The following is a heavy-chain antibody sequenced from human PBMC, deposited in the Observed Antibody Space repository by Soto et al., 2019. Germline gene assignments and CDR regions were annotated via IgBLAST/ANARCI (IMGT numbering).Heavy chain of an antibody. CDR3: ARDRFGTFDY. CDR2: IYHSGST. Sequence: PSETLSLTCAVSGGSISSGGYSWSWIRQPPGKGLEWSGYIYHSGSTYYNPSLKSRVTISVDRSKNQFSLKLSSVTAADTAVYYCARDRFGTFDYWGQGTLVTVSS. D-gene: IGHD1-1*01. J-gene: IGHJ4*02. V-gene: IGHV4-30-2*01. CDR1: GGSISSGGYS.